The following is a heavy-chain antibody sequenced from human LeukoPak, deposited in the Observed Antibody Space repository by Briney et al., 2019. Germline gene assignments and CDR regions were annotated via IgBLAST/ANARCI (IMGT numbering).Heavy chain of an antibody. Sequence: GGSLRLSCAASGFTFSSYAMSWVRQAPGKGLEWVSAISGSGGSTYYADSVRGRFTISRDNSKNTLYLQMNSLRAEDTAVYYCAKRGYSYGYLWDYWGQGTLVTVSS. D-gene: IGHD5-18*01. CDR3: AKRGYSYGYLWDY. J-gene: IGHJ4*02. V-gene: IGHV3-23*01. CDR2: ISGSGGST. CDR1: GFTFSSYA.